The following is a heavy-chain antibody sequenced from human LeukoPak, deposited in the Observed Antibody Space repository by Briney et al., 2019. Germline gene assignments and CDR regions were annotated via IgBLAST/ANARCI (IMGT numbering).Heavy chain of an antibody. CDR2: ISDTGGST. D-gene: IGHD5-18*01. CDR1: AFTFGSFD. J-gene: IGHJ4*02. V-gene: IGHV3-23*01. CDR3: EKGRIHSYMAPDY. Sequence: GGTLTLTCAASAFTFGSFDMSWIRQAPGKGLEWVSAISDTGGSTFSEYSMNGRFTISRENSKNTLYLHISSLGAEDTAVYYCEKGRIHSYMAPDYWGRGTVVSVSS.